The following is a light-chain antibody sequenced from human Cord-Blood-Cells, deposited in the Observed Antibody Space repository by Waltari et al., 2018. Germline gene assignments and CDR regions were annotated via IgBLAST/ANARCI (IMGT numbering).Light chain of an antibody. V-gene: IGLV2-23*01. CDR2: DGS. CDR1: GSAFGSYTL. Sequence: QPALTQPAPVPGSPGQSITIPATGPGSAFGSYTLASWYQQHPGKAPKLMIYDGSKRPSGVSNRFSGSKSGNTASLTISGLQAEDEADYYCCSYAGSSTLVFGGGTKLTVL. J-gene: IGLJ2*01. CDR3: CSYAGSSTLV.